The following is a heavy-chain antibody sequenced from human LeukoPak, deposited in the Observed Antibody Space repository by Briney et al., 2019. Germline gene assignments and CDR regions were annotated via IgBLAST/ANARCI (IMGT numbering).Heavy chain of an antibody. V-gene: IGHV3-23*01. J-gene: IGHJ4*02. CDR1: GFSFHNFV. D-gene: IGHD3-3*01. CDR2: LTFSGSST. CDR3: ARLGPFWSGPWDFDY. Sequence: GGSLRLSCAASGFSFHNFVMSWVRQAPGKGLEFVSALTFSGSSTYNSDSVKGRFTISRDNSKNTLYLQMNSLRAEDEAVYYCARLGPFWSGPWDFDYWGLGTLVTVSS.